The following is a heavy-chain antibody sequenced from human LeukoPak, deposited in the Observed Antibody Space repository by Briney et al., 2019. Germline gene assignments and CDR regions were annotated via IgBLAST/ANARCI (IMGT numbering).Heavy chain of an antibody. CDR3: AKSIVHYYGSGSYYYFDY. CDR2: ISGSGRST. Sequence: PGGSLRLSCAASGFTFSSYAMSWVRQAPGKGLEWVSAISGSGRSTYYADSVKGRFTISRDNSKNTLYLQMNSLRAEDTAVYYCAKSIVHYYGSGSYYYFDYWGQGTLVTVSS. J-gene: IGHJ4*02. CDR1: GFTFSSYA. D-gene: IGHD3-10*01. V-gene: IGHV3-23*01.